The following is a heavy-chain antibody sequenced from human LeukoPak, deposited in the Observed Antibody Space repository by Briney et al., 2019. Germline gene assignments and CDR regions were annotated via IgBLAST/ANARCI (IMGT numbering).Heavy chain of an antibody. CDR2: IYYSGTT. CDR3: ARDYYDSRGEAFDI. Sequence: SETLSLTCTVSGGSIGSHYWSWIRQPPGEGLEWIGYIYYSGTTSYNPSLKSRVTISVDTSKNQFSLKLSSVTAADTAVYYCARDYYDSRGEAFDIWGLGTMVTVSS. D-gene: IGHD3-22*01. CDR1: GGSIGSHY. J-gene: IGHJ3*02. V-gene: IGHV4-59*11.